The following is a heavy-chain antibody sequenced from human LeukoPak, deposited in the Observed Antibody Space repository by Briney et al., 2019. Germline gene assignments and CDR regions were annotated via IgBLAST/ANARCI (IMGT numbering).Heavy chain of an antibody. J-gene: IGHJ3*02. CDR3: AREHIVVVPAAIHRAFDI. V-gene: IGHV5-51*01. CDR2: IYPGDSDT. Sequence: GESLKISCKGSGYSFTSYWIGWVRQMPGKGLEWMGIIYPGDSDTRYSPPFQGQVTISADKSISTAYLQWSSLKAPDTAMYYCAREHIVVVPAAIHRAFDIWGQGTMVTVSS. CDR1: GYSFTSYW. D-gene: IGHD2-2*01.